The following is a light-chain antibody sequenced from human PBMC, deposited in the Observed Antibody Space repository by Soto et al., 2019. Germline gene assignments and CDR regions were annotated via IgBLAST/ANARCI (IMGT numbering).Light chain of an antibody. J-gene: IGKJ5*01. CDR1: QSVGRN. Sequence: ERVMTQSPATLSVSPGEGATLSCRASQSVGRNLAWYQEKPGQAPRLLIYDASNRATGIPARFSGSGSGTDFTLPISSLEPEDSAVYYCLQRSNWPPTTFGQGTRLEIK. V-gene: IGKV3-11*01. CDR3: LQRSNWPPTT. CDR2: DAS.